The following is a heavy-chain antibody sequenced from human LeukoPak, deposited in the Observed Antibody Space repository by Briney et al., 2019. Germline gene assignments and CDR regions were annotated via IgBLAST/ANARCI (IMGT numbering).Heavy chain of an antibody. V-gene: IGHV3-43*01. J-gene: IGHJ4*02. CDR2: ISWHGSTT. CDR1: GFTFDDYT. Sequence: PGGSLRLSCAASGFTFDDYTMHWVRRAPGKGLEWVSVISWHGSTTKYADSVRGRFTISRDNRKNSLSLQMNSLRPEDTALYYCAEDIGDSIGYNYFDSWGQGTLVTVSS. CDR3: AEDIGDSIGYNYFDS. D-gene: IGHD3-22*01.